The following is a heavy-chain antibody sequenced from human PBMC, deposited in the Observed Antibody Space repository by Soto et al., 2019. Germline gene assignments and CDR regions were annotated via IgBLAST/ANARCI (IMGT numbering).Heavy chain of an antibody. Sequence: GGSLRLSCAASGFTFSSYGMHWVRQAPGKGLEWVAVISYDGSNKYYADSVKGRFTISRDNSKNTLYLQMNSLRAEDTAVYYCAKAHLGSSGPVDYWGQGTLVTVSS. CDR2: ISYDGSNK. CDR1: GFTFSSYG. V-gene: IGHV3-30*18. J-gene: IGHJ4*02. D-gene: IGHD3-22*01. CDR3: AKAHLGSSGPVDY.